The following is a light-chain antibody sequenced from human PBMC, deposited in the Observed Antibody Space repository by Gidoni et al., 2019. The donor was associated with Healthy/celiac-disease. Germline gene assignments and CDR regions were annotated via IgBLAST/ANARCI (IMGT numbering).Light chain of an antibody. CDR3: QQLNSYPQ. V-gene: IGKV1-9*01. CDR2: AAS. Sequence: IQLTQSPSSLSASVGDRVTITCRASQGISSYLAWYQQKPGKAPKLLIYAASTLQSGVPSRFSGSGSGTDFTLIISSLQPEDFATYYCQQLNSYPQFGPXTKVDIK. J-gene: IGKJ3*01. CDR1: QGISSY.